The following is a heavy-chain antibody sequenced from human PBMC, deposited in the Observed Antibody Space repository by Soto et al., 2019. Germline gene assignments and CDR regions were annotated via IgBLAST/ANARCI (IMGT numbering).Heavy chain of an antibody. D-gene: IGHD2-15*01. CDR3: ARDGRYCSGGSCYPNWFDP. J-gene: IGHJ5*02. CDR2: INPNSGGT. Sequence: ASVKVSCKASGYTFTGYCMHWVRQAPGQGLEWMGWINPNSGGTNYAQKFQGRVTMTRDTSISTAYMELSRLRSDDTAVYYCARDGRYCSGGSCYPNWFDPWGQGTLVTVSS. V-gene: IGHV1-2*02. CDR1: GYTFTGYC.